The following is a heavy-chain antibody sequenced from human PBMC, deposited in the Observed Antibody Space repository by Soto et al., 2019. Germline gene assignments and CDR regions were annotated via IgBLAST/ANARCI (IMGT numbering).Heavy chain of an antibody. D-gene: IGHD4-17*01. Sequence: SETLSLTCAVSGFSISSGFYWGWIRQPPGKGLEWIGNIYRSGSTYYNPSLKSRVTISVDTSKNQFSLKLSSVTAADTAVYYCARAFYGDSAAYYSGMDVWGQGTTVTV. J-gene: IGHJ6*02. V-gene: IGHV4-38-2*01. CDR3: ARAFYGDSAAYYSGMDV. CDR1: GFSISSGFY. CDR2: IYRSGST.